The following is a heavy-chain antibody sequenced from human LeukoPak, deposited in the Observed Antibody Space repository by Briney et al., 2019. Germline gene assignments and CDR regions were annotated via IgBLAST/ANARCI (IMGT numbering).Heavy chain of an antibody. Sequence: SETLSLNCTVPGDFIRTSTSYWCWIRQPPGKCLVSIGSIYYSGSTYYNPSLKSRVTISVDTSKNQFSLKLSSVTAADTAVYYCARDGRGLGFYYYYMDVWGKGTTVTVSS. J-gene: IGHJ6*03. CDR1: GDFIRTSTSY. V-gene: IGHV4-39*07. CDR2: IYYSGST. CDR3: ARDGRGLGFYYYYMDV.